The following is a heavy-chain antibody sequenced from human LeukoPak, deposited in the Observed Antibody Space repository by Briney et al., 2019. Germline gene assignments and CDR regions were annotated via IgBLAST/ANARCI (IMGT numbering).Heavy chain of an antibody. J-gene: IGHJ4*02. CDR1: GYSISSDYY. V-gene: IGHV4-38-2*01. D-gene: IGHD1-14*01. CDR2: IYHSETT. Sequence: SETLSLTCAVSGYSISSDYYWGWIRQPPGKGLEWIGSIYHSETTYYNSSLKSRVTISVGTSKNQFSLRLNSVTAADTAVYFCASGKEGYLDYWGKGTLVTVSS. CDR3: ASGKEGYLDY.